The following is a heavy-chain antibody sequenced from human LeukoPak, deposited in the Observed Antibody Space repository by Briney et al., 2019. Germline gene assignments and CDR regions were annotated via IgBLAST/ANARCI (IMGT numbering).Heavy chain of an antibody. Sequence: GGSLRLSCAASGFTFSTYWMSWVRQAPGRGLEWVSTISISGGTTYYADSVKGRFTISRDNSKNTLYLQMNSLRAEDTAVYYCAKLSDYWGQGTLVTVSS. J-gene: IGHJ4*02. D-gene: IGHD2/OR15-2a*01. CDR2: ISISGGTT. CDR3: AKLSDY. V-gene: IGHV3-23*01. CDR1: GFTFSTYW.